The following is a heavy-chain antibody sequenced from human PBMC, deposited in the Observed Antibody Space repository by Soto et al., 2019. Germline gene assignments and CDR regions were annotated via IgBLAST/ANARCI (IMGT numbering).Heavy chain of an antibody. Sequence: QVQLVQSGAEVKKPGSSVKVSCKASGGTFSSYAISWVRQAPGQGLEWMGGIIPIFGTANYAQKFQGRVTITADESTSTAYRELSSLRSEDTAVYYCARGKYYDSSGYYFSHWYFDLWGRGTLVTVSS. CDR3: ARGKYYDSSGYYFSHWYFDL. V-gene: IGHV1-69*01. J-gene: IGHJ2*01. CDR1: GGTFSSYA. CDR2: IIPIFGTA. D-gene: IGHD3-22*01.